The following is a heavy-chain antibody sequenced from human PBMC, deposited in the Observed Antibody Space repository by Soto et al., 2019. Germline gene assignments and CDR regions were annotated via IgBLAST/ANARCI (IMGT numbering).Heavy chain of an antibody. V-gene: IGHV3-23*01. CDR1: GFTFSSYA. J-gene: IGHJ5*02. Sequence: EVQLLESGGRLVQPGGSLRLSCAASGFTFSSYAMSWVRQAPGKGLEWISAIRGSGGSTYYADSVKGRFTISRDNSKDKLYLQMDRLRGGDTAVYSCAKELGCSSTSCYGGGWFDPWGQGTLVTVSS. D-gene: IGHD2-2*01. CDR2: IRGSGGST. CDR3: AKELGCSSTSCYGGGWFDP.